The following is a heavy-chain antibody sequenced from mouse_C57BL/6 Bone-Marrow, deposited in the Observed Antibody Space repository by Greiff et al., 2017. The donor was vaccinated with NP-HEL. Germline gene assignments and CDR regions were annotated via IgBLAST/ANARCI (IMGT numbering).Heavy chain of an antibody. V-gene: IGHV5-9-1*02. Sequence: EVKLEESGEGLVKPGGSLKLSCAASGFTFSSYAMSWVRQTPEKRLEWVAYISSGGDYIYYADTVKGRFTISRDNARNTLYLQMSSLKSEDTAMYYCTRFITTVVADYWGQGTTLTVSS. J-gene: IGHJ2*01. CDR2: ISSGGDYI. D-gene: IGHD1-1*01. CDR1: GFTFSSYA. CDR3: TRFITTVVADY.